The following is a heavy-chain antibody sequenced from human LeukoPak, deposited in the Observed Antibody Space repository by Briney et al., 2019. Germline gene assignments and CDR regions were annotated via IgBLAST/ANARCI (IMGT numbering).Heavy chain of an antibody. V-gene: IGHV1-18*01. CDR3: ARDPVVNDAFDI. D-gene: IGHD4-23*01. CDR1: GGTFSSYA. J-gene: IGHJ3*02. CDR2: ISAYNGNT. Sequence: ASVKVSCKASGGTFSSYAISWVRQAPGQGLEWMGWISAYNGNTNYAQKLQGRVTMTTDTSTSTAYMELRSLRSDDTAVYYCARDPVVNDAFDIWGQGTMVTVSS.